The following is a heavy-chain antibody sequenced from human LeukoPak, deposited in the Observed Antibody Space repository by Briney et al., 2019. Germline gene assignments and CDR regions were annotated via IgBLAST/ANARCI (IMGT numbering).Heavy chain of an antibody. CDR2: IYYSGST. CDR3: ARDSHYYSYYYMDV. D-gene: IGHD3-10*01. CDR1: GGSFGSNSYF. J-gene: IGHJ6*03. V-gene: IGHV4-39*07. Sequence: SETLSLTCTVSGGSFGSNSYFWGWIRQPPGKGLEWIGSIYYSGSTYYNPSLKSRVTISVDTSKNQFSLKLSSVTAADTAVYYCARDSHYYSYYYMDVWGEGTTVTISS.